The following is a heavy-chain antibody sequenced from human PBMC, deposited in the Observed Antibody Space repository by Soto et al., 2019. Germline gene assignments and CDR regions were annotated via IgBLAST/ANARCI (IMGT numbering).Heavy chain of an antibody. CDR3: ARSPHRIQLWSENYYYYYGMDV. CDR1: GYTFTSYA. Sequence: WASVKVSCKASGYTFTSYAMHWVRQAPGQRLEWMGWINAGNGNTKYSQKFQGRVTITRDTSASTAYMELSSLRSEDTAVYYCARSPHRIQLWSENYYYYYGMDVWGQGTTVTVSS. V-gene: IGHV1-3*01. CDR2: INAGNGNT. J-gene: IGHJ6*02. D-gene: IGHD5-18*01.